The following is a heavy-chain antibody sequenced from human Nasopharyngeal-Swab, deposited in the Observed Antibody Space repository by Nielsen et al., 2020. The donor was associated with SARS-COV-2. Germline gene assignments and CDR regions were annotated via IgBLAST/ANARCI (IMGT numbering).Heavy chain of an antibody. Sequence: SCAISGDSVSSNSAAWNWIRQSLSRGLEWLGRTYYRSKWYNDYAVSVKSRITINPDTSKNQFSLQLNSVTPEDTAVYYCARESASSGWSDDAFDIWGQGTMVTVSS. CDR3: ARESASSGWSDDAFDI. J-gene: IGHJ3*02. CDR2: TYYRSKWYN. D-gene: IGHD6-19*01. V-gene: IGHV6-1*01. CDR1: GDSVSSNSAA.